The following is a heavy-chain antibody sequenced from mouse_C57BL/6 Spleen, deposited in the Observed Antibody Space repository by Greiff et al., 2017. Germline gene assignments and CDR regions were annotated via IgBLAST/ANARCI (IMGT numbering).Heavy chain of an antibody. CDR3: AREYDNYDPFDY. J-gene: IGHJ2*01. V-gene: IGHV1-58*01. Sequence: EVKLMEPGAELVRPGSSVKMSYKTSGYTFTSYGINWVKQRPGQGLEWIGYIYLGNGYTEYNEKFKGKATLTSDTSSSTAYMQLSSLTSEDSAVYFCAREYDNYDPFDYWGRGTTLTVAS. CDR1: GYTFTSYG. D-gene: IGHD1-3*01. CDR2: IYLGNGYT.